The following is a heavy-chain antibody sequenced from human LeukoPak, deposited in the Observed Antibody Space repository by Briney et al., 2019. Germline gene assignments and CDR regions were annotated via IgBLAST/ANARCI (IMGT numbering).Heavy chain of an antibody. CDR2: IIPIFGTA. D-gene: IGHD3-22*01. J-gene: IGHJ4*02. CDR3: ARGRGSSGYHGSDY. V-gene: IGHV1-69*05. CDR1: GGTFSSYA. Sequence: SVKVSCKASGGTFSSYAISWVRQAPGQGLEWMGGIIPIFGTANYAQKFQGRVTITTDESTSTAYMELSSVRSEDTAVYYCARGRGSSGYHGSDYWGQGTLVSVSS.